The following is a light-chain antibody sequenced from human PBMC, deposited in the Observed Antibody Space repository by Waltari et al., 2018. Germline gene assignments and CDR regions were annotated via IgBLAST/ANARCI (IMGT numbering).Light chain of an antibody. J-gene: IGKJ2*01. CDR2: DAS. Sequence: DIMLTQSPATLSLSPGARATLSCRASQTVRTYLAWYQQKPGQAPRLLIFDASSRATGIPAKFSGSGSGTDFTLTVSNLEPEDFAVYYCQQRANWPYTFGQGTRVEI. CDR1: QTVRTY. CDR3: QQRANWPYT. V-gene: IGKV3-11*01.